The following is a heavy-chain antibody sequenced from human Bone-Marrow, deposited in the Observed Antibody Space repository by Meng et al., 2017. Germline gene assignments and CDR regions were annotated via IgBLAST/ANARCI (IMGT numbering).Heavy chain of an antibody. V-gene: IGHV3-33*01. J-gene: IGHJ4*02. Sequence: SLKISCAASGFTFSTYGMHWVRQAPGKGLEWVAFILSDGSNKYYEDSVKGRFTISRDNSENTLYLQMNSLTAEDTAVYYCARDPTVRYFDWLLSFDYWGQGTLVTVSS. CDR3: ARDPTVRYFDWLLSFDY. CDR2: ILSDGSNK. D-gene: IGHD3-9*01. CDR1: GFTFSTYG.